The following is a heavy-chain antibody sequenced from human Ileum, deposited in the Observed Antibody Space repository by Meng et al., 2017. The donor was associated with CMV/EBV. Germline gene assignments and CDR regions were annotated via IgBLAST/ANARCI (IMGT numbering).Heavy chain of an antibody. J-gene: IGHJ4*02. D-gene: IGHD1-26*01. V-gene: IGHV3-15*01. CDR1: GFTFSKAC. CDR3: TRGALPGTFFDY. Sequence: SGFTFSKACMTWVRQAPGKGLEWVGRIKSQTDGETTDYAAPVKGRFTISRDDSKSTVYLQMNSLKTEDTAVYYCTRGALPGTFFDYWGQGTLVTVSS. CDR2: IKSQTDGETT.